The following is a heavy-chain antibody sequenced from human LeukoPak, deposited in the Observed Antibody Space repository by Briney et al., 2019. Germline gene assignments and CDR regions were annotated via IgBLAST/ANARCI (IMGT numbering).Heavy chain of an antibody. J-gene: IGHJ4*02. Sequence: GGSLRLSCAASRFTFSSYAMSWVRQAPGKGLEWVSAISGSGGSTYYADSVKGRLTISRDNSKNTLYLQMNSLRAEDTATYYCARDSPLLTVWGQGTLVTVSS. V-gene: IGHV3-23*01. CDR1: RFTFSSYA. D-gene: IGHD3-9*01. CDR3: ARDSPLLTV. CDR2: ISGSGGST.